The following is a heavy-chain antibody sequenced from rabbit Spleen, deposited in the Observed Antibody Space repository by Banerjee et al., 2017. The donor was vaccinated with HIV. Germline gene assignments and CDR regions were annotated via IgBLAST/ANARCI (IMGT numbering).Heavy chain of an antibody. D-gene: IGHD4-1*01. CDR3: ARSGYVGWGGDGDLTGNKL. Sequence: QSLEESGGDLVKPGASLTLTCTASGFDLSSYYYMCWVRQAPGKGLEWIACIYAGSGGETYYASWAKGRFTISKTASTTVTLQMTSLTVADTATYFCARSGYVGWGGDGDLTGNKLWGQGTLVTVS. J-gene: IGHJ3*01. CDR1: GFDLSSYYY. CDR2: IYAGSGGET. V-gene: IGHV1S40*01.